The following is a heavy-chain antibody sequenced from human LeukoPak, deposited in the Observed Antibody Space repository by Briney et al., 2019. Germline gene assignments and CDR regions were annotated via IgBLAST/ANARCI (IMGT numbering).Heavy chain of an antibody. J-gene: IGHJ4*02. Sequence: SETLSLTCTVSGGSISIYYWSWIRQPPGKGLEWIGYTYNSGSTNYNPSLKSRVTISVDTSKNQFSLKLSSVTAADSAVYYCARGGYSGYDPFIDYWGQGTLVTVSS. CDR2: TYNSGST. CDR1: GGSISIYY. V-gene: IGHV4-59*12. CDR3: ARGGYSGYDPFIDY. D-gene: IGHD5-12*01.